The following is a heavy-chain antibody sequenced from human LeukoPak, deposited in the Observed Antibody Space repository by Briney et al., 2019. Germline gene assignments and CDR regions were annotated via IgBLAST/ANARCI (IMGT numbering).Heavy chain of an antibody. CDR2: IYYSGST. Sequence: SETLSLTCTVSGGSISSYYWSWIRQPPGKGLEWIGYIYYSGSTNYNPSLKSRVTISVDTSKNQFSLKLSSVTAADTAVYYCASARYYYYGMDVWGQGTTVTVSS. J-gene: IGHJ6*02. CDR3: ASARYYYYGMDV. V-gene: IGHV4-59*12. D-gene: IGHD2-15*01. CDR1: GGSISSYY.